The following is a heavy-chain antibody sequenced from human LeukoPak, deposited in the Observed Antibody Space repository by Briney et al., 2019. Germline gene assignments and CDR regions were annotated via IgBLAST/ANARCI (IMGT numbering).Heavy chain of an antibody. CDR1: GFTFSSYG. CDR2: IRYDGSNK. J-gene: IGHJ3*02. Sequence: PGGSLRLSCAASGFTFSSYGMHWVRQAPGKGLEWVAFIRYDGSNKYYADSVRGRFTISRDNSKNTLYLQMNSLRAEDTAVYYCAKLRAVYSSSWYAFDIWGQGTMVTVSS. D-gene: IGHD6-13*01. CDR3: AKLRAVYSSSWYAFDI. V-gene: IGHV3-30*02.